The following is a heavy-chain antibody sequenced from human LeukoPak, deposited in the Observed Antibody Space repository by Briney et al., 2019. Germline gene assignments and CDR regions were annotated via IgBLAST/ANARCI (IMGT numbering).Heavy chain of an antibody. CDR3: ARDSPDIVVVVAASSYGMDV. J-gene: IGHJ6*02. CDR1: GGTFSSYA. V-gene: IGHV1-69*01. CDR2: IIPIFGTA. Sequence: GSSVKVSCKASGGTFSSYAISWVRQAPGQGLEWMGGIIPIFGTANYAQKFQGRVTITADESTSTAYMELSSLRSEDTAVYYCARDSPDIVVVVAASSYGMDVWGQGTTVTVSS. D-gene: IGHD2-15*01.